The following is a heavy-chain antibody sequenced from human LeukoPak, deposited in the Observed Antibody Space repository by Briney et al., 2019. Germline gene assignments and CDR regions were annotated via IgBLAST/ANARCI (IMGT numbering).Heavy chain of an antibody. J-gene: IGHJ4*02. CDR1: GGSITKNGYY. D-gene: IGHD6-19*01. CDR3: CGSGWFAGPFGY. V-gene: IGHV4-39*07. CDR2: MHYSGST. Sequence: SQTLSLTSSVSGGSITKNGYYWGWIRQSPETGLEWIGSMHYSGSTYYNPSLNSRVTISVDTSKNQFSLKLTSVTAADTAVYYCCGSGWFAGPFGYWGQGALVTVSS.